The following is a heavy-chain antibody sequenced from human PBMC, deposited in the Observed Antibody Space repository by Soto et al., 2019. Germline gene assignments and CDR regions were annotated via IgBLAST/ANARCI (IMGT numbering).Heavy chain of an antibody. Sequence: ASVKVSCKASGYTFTGYYMHWVRQAPGQGLEWMGWINPNSGGTNYAQKFQGRVTMTRDTSISTAYMELSRLRSDDTAVYYCARVAAADYYYGMDVWGQGTTVTVYS. J-gene: IGHJ6*02. CDR1: GYTFTGYY. CDR2: INPNSGGT. D-gene: IGHD6-13*01. V-gene: IGHV1-2*02. CDR3: ARVAAADYYYGMDV.